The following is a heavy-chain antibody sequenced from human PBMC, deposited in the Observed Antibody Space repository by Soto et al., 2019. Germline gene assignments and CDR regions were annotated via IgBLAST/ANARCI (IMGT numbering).Heavy chain of an antibody. CDR2: ISYDGSNK. CDR3: ARDFSSLYEKAYYDSSGPSDAFDI. J-gene: IGHJ3*02. V-gene: IGHV3-30-3*01. CDR1: GFTFSSYA. Sequence: PGGSLRLSCVASGFTFSSYAMHWVRQAPGKGLEWVAVISYDGSNKYYADSVRGRFTISRDNSKNTLYLQMNSLRAEDTAVYYCARDFSSLYEKAYYDSSGPSDAFDIWGQGTMVTVSS. D-gene: IGHD3-22*01.